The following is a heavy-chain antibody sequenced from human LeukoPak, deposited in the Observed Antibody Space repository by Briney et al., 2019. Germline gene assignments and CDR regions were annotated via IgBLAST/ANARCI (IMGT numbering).Heavy chain of an antibody. CDR3: ARYYGSGRGYYGLDV. D-gene: IGHD3-10*01. CDR2: IYYDGSGS. Sequence: GGSLRLSCAASGFTFNSYGMHWVRQAPGKGLEWVAVIYYDGSGSYYGDFVKGRFTISRDNSKNTLYLQMNSLRAEDTAVYYCARYYGSGRGYYGLDVWGQGTTVTVSS. CDR1: GFTFNSYG. J-gene: IGHJ6*02. V-gene: IGHV3-33*01.